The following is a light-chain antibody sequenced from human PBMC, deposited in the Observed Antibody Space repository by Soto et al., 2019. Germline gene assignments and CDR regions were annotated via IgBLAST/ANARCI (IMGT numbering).Light chain of an antibody. Sequence: IVLTQSPGTLSLSPGERATLSCRASRSFASSYLAWYQQRPGQAPRLLIYAASNRATGIPDRFSGSGSGTDFTLTINRLEAEDSAVYYCQQYGASPPYTFGQGTKVDIK. V-gene: IGKV3-20*01. CDR3: QQYGASPPYT. J-gene: IGKJ2*01. CDR1: RSFASSY. CDR2: AAS.